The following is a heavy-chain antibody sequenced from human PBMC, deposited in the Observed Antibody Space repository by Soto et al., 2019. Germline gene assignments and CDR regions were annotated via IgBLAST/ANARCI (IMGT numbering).Heavy chain of an antibody. CDR1: GFTFSGSA. V-gene: IGHV3-73*01. CDR2: IRNKANNYAT. CDR3: TASVYDDFLDY. D-gene: IGHD5-12*01. J-gene: IGHJ4*02. Sequence: PGGSLRLSCAASGFTFSGSAMHWVRQASGKGLEWVGRIRNKANNYATAYGASVKGRFTISRDESKNTAYLHMNGLKTEDTAVYYCTASVYDDFLDYWDQGSLVTVSS.